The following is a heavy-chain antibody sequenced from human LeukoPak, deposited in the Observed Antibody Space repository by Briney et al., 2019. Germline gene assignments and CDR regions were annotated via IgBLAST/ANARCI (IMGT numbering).Heavy chain of an antibody. D-gene: IGHD3-9*01. Sequence: GASVKVSCKASGYTFTSYGISWVRQAPGQGLEWMGWISAYNGNTNYAQKLQGRVTMTTDTSTSTAYMELRSLRSDDTAVYYCARQREYYDMLTGYYRGQYNWFDPWGQGTLVTVSS. CDR1: GYTFTSYG. CDR3: ARQREYYDMLTGYYRGQYNWFDP. CDR2: ISAYNGNT. J-gene: IGHJ5*02. V-gene: IGHV1-18*01.